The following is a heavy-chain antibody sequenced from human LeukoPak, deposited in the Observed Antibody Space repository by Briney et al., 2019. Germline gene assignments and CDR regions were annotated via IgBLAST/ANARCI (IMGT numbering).Heavy chain of an antibody. J-gene: IGHJ5*02. V-gene: IGHV4-30-4*08. Sequence: SQTLSLTCTVSGGSISSGDYYWSWIRQPPGKGLEWIGYIYYSGSTNYNPSLKSRVTISVDTSKNQFSLKLSSVTAADTAVYYCARGIVVVPAASLRGLSSGPNWFDPWGQGTLVTVSS. CDR2: IYYSGST. CDR1: GGSISSGDYY. CDR3: ARGIVVVPAASLRGLSSGPNWFDP. D-gene: IGHD2-2*01.